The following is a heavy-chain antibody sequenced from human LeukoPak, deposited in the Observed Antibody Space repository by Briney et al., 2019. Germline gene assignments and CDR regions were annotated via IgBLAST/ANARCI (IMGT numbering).Heavy chain of an antibody. V-gene: IGHV4-34*01. Sequence: NSSETLSLTCAVYGGSFSGYYWSWIRQPPRKGLEWIGEINHSGSTNYNPSLKSRVTISVDTSKNQFSLKLSSVTAADTAVYYCARGQYQLAFDPWGQGTLVTVSS. D-gene: IGHD2-2*01. CDR3: ARGQYQLAFDP. CDR1: GGSFSGYY. J-gene: IGHJ5*02. CDR2: INHSGST.